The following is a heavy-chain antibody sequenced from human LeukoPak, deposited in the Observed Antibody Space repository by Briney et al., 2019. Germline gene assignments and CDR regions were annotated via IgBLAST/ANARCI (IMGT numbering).Heavy chain of an antibody. CDR1: GYTFTSYY. CDR3: ARLSSGWPYYYYMDV. J-gene: IGHJ6*03. D-gene: IGHD6-19*01. Sequence: ASVKVSCKASGYTFTSYYMHWVRQAPGQGLEWMGWINPNSGGTNYAQKFQGRVTMTRDTSISTAYMELSRLRSDDTAVYYCARLSSGWPYYYYMDVWGKGTTVTVSS. V-gene: IGHV1-2*02. CDR2: INPNSGGT.